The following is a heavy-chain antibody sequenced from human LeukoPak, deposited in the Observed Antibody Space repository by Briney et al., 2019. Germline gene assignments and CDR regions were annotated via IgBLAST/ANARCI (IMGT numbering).Heavy chain of an antibody. J-gene: IGHJ1*01. D-gene: IGHD2-2*01. CDR1: GYSFTSYW. CDR3: ARQEGYRSSTSCQQGYFQH. CDR2: IYPGDSDT. Sequence: GESLKISCKGSGYSFTSYWIGWVRQMPGKGLEWMGIIYPGDSDTRYSPSFQGQVTISADKSISTAYLQWSSLKASDTAMYYCARQEGYRSSTSCQQGYFQHWGQGTLVTVSS. V-gene: IGHV5-51*01.